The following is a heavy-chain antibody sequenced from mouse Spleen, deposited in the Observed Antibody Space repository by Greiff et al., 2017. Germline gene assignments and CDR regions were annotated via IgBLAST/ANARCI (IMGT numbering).Heavy chain of an antibody. Sequence: VHLVESGPGLVQPSQSLSITCTVSGFSLTSYGVHWVRQSPGKGLEWLGVIWSGGSTDYNAAFISRLSISKDNSKSQVFFKMNSLQADDTAIYYCARNGDDGYSYFDYWGQGTTLTVSS. J-gene: IGHJ2*01. CDR1: GFSLTSYG. V-gene: IGHV2-2*01. D-gene: IGHD2-3*01. CDR2: IWSGGST. CDR3: ARNGDDGYSYFDY.